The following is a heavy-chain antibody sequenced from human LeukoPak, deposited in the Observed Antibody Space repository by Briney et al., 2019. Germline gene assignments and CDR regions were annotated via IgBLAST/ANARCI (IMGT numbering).Heavy chain of an antibody. D-gene: IGHD3-22*01. CDR2: IYYSGST. J-gene: IGHJ4*02. V-gene: IGHV4-39*07. Sequence: PSETLSLTCTVSGGSISSSSYYWGWIRQPPGKGLEWIGSIYYSGSTYYNPSLKSRVTISVDTSKNQFSLKLSSVTAADTAVYYCAREPDSSGYYGDFDYWGQGTLVTVSS. CDR1: GGSISSSSYY. CDR3: AREPDSSGYYGDFDY.